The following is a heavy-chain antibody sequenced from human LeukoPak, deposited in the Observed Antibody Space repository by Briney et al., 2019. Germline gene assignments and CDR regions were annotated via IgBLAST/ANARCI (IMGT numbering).Heavy chain of an antibody. Sequence: SETLSLTCTVSGGSISSYYWSWIRQPPGKGLEWIGYIYYSGSTNYNPSLKSRVTISVDTSKNQFSLKLSSVTAADTAVYYCARRRGYSYDNWSFDLGGGATRVTVSS. V-gene: IGHV4-59*08. D-gene: IGHD5-18*01. CDR1: GGSISSYY. CDR3: ARRRGYSYDNWSFDL. CDR2: IYYSGST. J-gene: IGHJ2*01.